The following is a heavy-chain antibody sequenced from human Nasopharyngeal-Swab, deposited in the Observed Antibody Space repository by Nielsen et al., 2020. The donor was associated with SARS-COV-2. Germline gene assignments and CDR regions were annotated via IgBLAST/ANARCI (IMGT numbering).Heavy chain of an antibody. Sequence: GESLKISCETSGFTFNNYALQWVRQADSKGLEWVAIISHDGSQELYAESVRGRFTISRDNSKNAIYLQMNSLSAEDTALYYCARLVALYCSDGACFSDSWGQGTLVTVSS. CDR1: GFTFNNYA. D-gene: IGHD2-15*01. CDR2: ISHDGSQE. CDR3: ARLVALYCSDGACFSDS. J-gene: IGHJ4*02. V-gene: IGHV3-30*04.